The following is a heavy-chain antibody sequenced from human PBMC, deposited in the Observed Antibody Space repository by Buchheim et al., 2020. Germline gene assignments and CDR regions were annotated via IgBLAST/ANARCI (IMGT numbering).Heavy chain of an antibody. CDR3: ASPIVVVPAAQEDYYYGMDV. CDR2: IDPSDSYT. Sequence: EVQLVQSGAEVKKPGESLRISCKGSGYSFTSYWISWVRQMPGKGLEWMGRIDPSDSYTNYSPSFQGHVTISADKSISTAYLQWSSLKASDTAMYYCASPIVVVPAAQEDYYYGMDVWGQGTT. CDR1: GYSFTSYW. V-gene: IGHV5-10-1*03. J-gene: IGHJ6*02. D-gene: IGHD2-2*01.